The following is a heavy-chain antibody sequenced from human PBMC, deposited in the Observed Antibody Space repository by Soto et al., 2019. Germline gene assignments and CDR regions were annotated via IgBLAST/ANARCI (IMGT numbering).Heavy chain of an antibody. D-gene: IGHD3-10*01. J-gene: IGHJ6*02. CDR3: AAELGFGKLSVV. CDR2: IIPLFGTT. CDR1: GDTFKNCV. Sequence: QVQVVQSGGEVRRPGSSVKVSCKASGDTFKNCVISWVRQAPGQGLEWMGGIIPLFGTTDFAQRFQGRLKIKTDESRTPSDMALSKLRSEDTATYYCAAELGFGKLSVVWGQGTTVIVS. V-gene: IGHV1-69*01.